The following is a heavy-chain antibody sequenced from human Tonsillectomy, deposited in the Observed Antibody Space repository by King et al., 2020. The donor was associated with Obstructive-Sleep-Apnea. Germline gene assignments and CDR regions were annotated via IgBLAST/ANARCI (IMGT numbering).Heavy chain of an antibody. J-gene: IGHJ4*02. CDR2: TYYRSQWYN. V-gene: IGHV6-1*01. CDR1: GDSVSSNIVA. Sequence: VQLQQSGPGLVKPSQTLSLTCAISGDSVSSNIVAWNWIRHSPSRCLECLGRTYYRSQWYNDYTVSVKSRITINPETSKNQLSLQLNSVTPEDTAVYYCARELAVDGTLDYWGQGTLVTVSS. D-gene: IGHD6-13*01. CDR3: ARELAVDGTLDY.